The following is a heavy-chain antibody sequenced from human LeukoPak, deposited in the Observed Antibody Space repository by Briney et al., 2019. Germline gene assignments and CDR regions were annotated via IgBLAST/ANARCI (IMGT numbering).Heavy chain of an antibody. V-gene: IGHV1-18*01. Sequence: GASVKVSCKASGYTFTSYGISWVRQAPGQGLEWMGWISAYNGNTNYAQKLQGRVTMTTDKSTSTAYMELRSLRADATSVYYCARLWTYCSSTSCYYYFDYWGQGTLVTVSS. CDR1: GYTFTSYG. D-gene: IGHD2-2*01. CDR2: ISAYNGNT. J-gene: IGHJ4*02. CDR3: ARLWTYCSSTSCYYYFDY.